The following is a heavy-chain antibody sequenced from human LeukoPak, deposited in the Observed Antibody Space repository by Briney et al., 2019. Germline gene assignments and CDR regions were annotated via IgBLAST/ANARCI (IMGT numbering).Heavy chain of an antibody. D-gene: IGHD5-18*01. J-gene: IGHJ4*02. Sequence: GGSLRLSCAASGFTFSDYYMSWIRQAPGKGLEWVSYISSSGSTIYYADSVKGRFTIPRDNAKNSLYLQMNSLRAEDTAVYYCASQWGVDTAMVGGFDYWGQGTLVTVSS. CDR1: GFTFSDYY. CDR2: ISSSGSTI. V-gene: IGHV3-11*01. CDR3: ASQWGVDTAMVGGFDY.